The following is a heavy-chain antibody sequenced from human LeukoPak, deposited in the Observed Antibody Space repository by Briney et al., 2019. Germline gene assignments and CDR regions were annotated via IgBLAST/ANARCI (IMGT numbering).Heavy chain of an antibody. Sequence: SQTLSLTCTVSGGSISSGDYYWSWIRQPPGKGLEWIGYIYYSGCTYYNPSLKSRVTISVDTSKNQFSLKLSSVTAADTAVYYCARANPPRYYYGMDVWGQGTTVTVSS. CDR1: GGSISSGDYY. V-gene: IGHV4-30-4*01. CDR2: IYYSGCT. D-gene: IGHD1-14*01. J-gene: IGHJ6*02. CDR3: ARANPPRYYYGMDV.